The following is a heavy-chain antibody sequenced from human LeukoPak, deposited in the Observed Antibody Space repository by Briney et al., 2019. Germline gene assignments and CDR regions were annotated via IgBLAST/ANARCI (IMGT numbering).Heavy chain of an antibody. Sequence: GGSLRLSCAASGFTFSTYWMHWVRQAPGKGLVWVSHINKDGSRTNYADSVKGRFTISRDNSKNTLYLQINSLRAEDTAVYYCAKDHLPGIVVADRDYWGQGTLVTVSS. CDR2: INKDGSRT. J-gene: IGHJ4*02. D-gene: IGHD6-19*01. CDR1: GFTFSTYW. V-gene: IGHV3-74*01. CDR3: AKDHLPGIVVADRDY.